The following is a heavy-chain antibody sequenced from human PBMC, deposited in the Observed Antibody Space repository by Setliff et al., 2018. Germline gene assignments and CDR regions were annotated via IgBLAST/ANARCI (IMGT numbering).Heavy chain of an antibody. J-gene: IGHJ5*02. CDR1: GYSFTSYW. D-gene: IGHD3-3*01. Sequence: PGESLKISCKGSGYSFTSYWIGWVRQMPGKGLEWMGIIYPGDSDTRYSPSFQGQVTISAAKSISTAYLQWSSLKASDTAMYYCARSRSNFWSGYFNWFDPWGQGTLVTVSS. V-gene: IGHV5-51*01. CDR3: ARSRSNFWSGYFNWFDP. CDR2: IYPGDSDT.